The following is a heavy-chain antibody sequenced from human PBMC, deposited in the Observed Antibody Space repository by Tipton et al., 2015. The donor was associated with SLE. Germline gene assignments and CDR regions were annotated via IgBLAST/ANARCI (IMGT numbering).Heavy chain of an antibody. V-gene: IGHV4-31*03. Sequence: TLSLTCTVSGGSISSGGYYWSWIRQHPGKGLEWIGYIYYSGSTYYNPSLKSRVTISVDTSKNQFSLKLSSVTAADTAVYYCARDRHYDILTGYSDNAFDIWGQGTMVTVSS. CDR2: IYYSGST. J-gene: IGHJ3*02. CDR3: ARDRHYDILTGYSDNAFDI. D-gene: IGHD3-9*01. CDR1: GGSISSGGYY.